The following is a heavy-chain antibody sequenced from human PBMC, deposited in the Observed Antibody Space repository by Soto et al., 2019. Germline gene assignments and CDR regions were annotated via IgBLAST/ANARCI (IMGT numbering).Heavy chain of an antibody. CDR2: INPSGGST. J-gene: IGHJ6*03. CDR3: ARSIVPAANYYYYYMDV. D-gene: IGHD2-2*01. Sequence: ASVKVSCKASGYTFTSYYMHWVRQAPGQALEWMGIINPSGGSTSYAQKFQGRVTMTRDTSTSTVYMELSSLRSEDTAVYYCARSIVPAANYYYYYMDVWGKGTTVTVSS. V-gene: IGHV1-46*03. CDR1: GYTFTSYY.